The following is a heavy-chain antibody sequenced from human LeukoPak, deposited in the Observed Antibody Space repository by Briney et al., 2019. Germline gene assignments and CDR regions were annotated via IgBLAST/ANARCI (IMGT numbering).Heavy chain of an antibody. V-gene: IGHV3-30*02. Sequence: GGSLRLSCAASGFTFSSYGMHWVRQAPGKGLEWVAFIRYDGSNKYYADSVKGRFTISRDNSKNTLYLQMNSLRAEDTAVYYCAKDPILTILPRAFDIWGQGTMVTVSS. CDR3: AKDPILTILPRAFDI. CDR2: IRYDGSNK. J-gene: IGHJ3*02. D-gene: IGHD3-3*01. CDR1: GFTFSSYG.